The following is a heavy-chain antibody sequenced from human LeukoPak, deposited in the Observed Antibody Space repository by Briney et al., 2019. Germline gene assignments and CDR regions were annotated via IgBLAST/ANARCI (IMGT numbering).Heavy chain of an antibody. D-gene: IGHD2-2*01. V-gene: IGHV1-18*01. Sequence: ASVKVSCKASGYTFTNYGISWVRQAPGQGLEWMGWISGNNDNPNYGQKFQGRFTVTTDSSTNTAYMELRNLRLDDTAVYYCARDGTSTDDYWGQGTLVTVSS. J-gene: IGHJ4*02. CDR3: ARDGTSTDDY. CDR2: ISGNNDNP. CDR1: GYTFTNYG.